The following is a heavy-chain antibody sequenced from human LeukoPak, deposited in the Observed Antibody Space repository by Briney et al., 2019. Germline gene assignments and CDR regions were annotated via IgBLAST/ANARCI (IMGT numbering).Heavy chain of an antibody. CDR3: ARDFAYGSGSYYNEGYFEY. D-gene: IGHD3-10*01. V-gene: IGHV3-30*04. Sequence: GGSLRLSCAASGFTFGAYAMHWVRQSPGKGLEWVALISYDGNNEWYADSVKGRFTISRDNAKNTLYLQMNSLRAEDTAVYYCARDFAYGSGSYYNEGYFEYWGQGTLVTVSS. J-gene: IGHJ4*02. CDR1: GFTFGAYA. CDR2: ISYDGNNE.